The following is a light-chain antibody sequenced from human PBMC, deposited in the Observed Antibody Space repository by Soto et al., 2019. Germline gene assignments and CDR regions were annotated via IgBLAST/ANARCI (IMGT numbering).Light chain of an antibody. CDR3: QQRSNWPWT. Sequence: EIVLTQSPSALSLSPGERATLSCRASQSVDSYLVWYQQKPGQAPRLLIFGASNRATGIPARFSGSGSGTDFTLTINSLEPDDFAVYYCQQRSNWPWTFGQGTKVDIK. J-gene: IGKJ1*01. V-gene: IGKV3-11*01. CDR1: QSVDSY. CDR2: GAS.